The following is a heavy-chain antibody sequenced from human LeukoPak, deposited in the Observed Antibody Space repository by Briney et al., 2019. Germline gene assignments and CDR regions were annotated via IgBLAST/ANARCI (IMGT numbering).Heavy chain of an antibody. CDR2: IYSGGST. V-gene: IGHV3-66*01. J-gene: IGHJ4*02. Sequence: PGGSLRLSCAASGFTFSSYSMNWVRQAPGKGLEWVSVIYSGGSTYYADSVKGRFTISRDNSKNTLYLQMNSLRAEDTAVYYCARSRSGNFDYWGQGTLATVSS. CDR3: ARSRSGNFDY. CDR1: GFTFSSYS.